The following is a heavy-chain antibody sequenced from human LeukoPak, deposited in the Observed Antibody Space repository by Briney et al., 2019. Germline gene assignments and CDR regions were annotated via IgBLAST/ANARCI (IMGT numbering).Heavy chain of an antibody. D-gene: IGHD3-10*01. V-gene: IGHV4-59*01. CDR2: IYYSGST. J-gene: IGHJ5*02. Sequence: SETLPLTCTVSGGSISSYYWSWIRQPPGKGLEWIGYIYYSGSTNYNPSLKSRVTISVDTSKNQFPLKLSSVTAADTAVYYCARGSYGSGSYLGLNWFDPWGQGTLVTVSS. CDR1: GGSISSYY. CDR3: ARGSYGSGSYLGLNWFDP.